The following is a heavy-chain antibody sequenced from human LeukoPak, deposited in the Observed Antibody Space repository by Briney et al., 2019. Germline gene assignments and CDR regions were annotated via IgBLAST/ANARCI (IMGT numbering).Heavy chain of an antibody. CDR2: IIPIFGTA. J-gene: IGHJ5*02. CDR3: ARTTYYYGSGSS. D-gene: IGHD3-10*01. CDR1: GYTFNGYY. V-gene: IGHV1-69*06. Sequence: AAVKVSCKSSGYTFNGYYMHWVRQAPGQGLEWMGGIIPIFGTANYAQKFQGRVTITADKSTSTAYMELSSLRSEDTAVYYCARTTYYYGSGSSWGQGTLVTVSS.